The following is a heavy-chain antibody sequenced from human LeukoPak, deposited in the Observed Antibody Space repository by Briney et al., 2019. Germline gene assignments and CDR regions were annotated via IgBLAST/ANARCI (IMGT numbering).Heavy chain of an antibody. J-gene: IGHJ4*02. CDR2: VNPTGGST. Sequence: SVSVSCNTSGYTFTNYSIHWVRQVPGQGREWMGMVNPTGGSTSYAQSFQGRVTLTGDTSTSTVYMEFSALTSEDTAVYYCARARSKALDFWGQGTPVTVSS. V-gene: IGHV1-46*01. D-gene: IGHD5/OR15-5a*01. CDR3: ARARSKALDF. CDR1: GYTFTNYS.